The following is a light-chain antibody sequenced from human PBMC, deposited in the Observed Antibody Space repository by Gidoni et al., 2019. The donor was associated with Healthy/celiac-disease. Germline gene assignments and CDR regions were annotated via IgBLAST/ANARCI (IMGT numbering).Light chain of an antibody. CDR1: QSISSY. Sequence: DIQMTQSSSSLSASVGDRVTITCRASQSISSYLNWYQQKPGKAPKLLIYAASSLQSGVPSRFSGSGSGTDFTLTISSLQPEDFATYYCQQSYSTPDTFGPGTKVDIK. CDR3: QQSYSTPDT. CDR2: AAS. V-gene: IGKV1-39*01. J-gene: IGKJ3*01.